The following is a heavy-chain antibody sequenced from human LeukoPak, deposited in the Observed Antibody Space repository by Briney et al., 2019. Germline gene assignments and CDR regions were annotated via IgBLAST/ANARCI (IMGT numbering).Heavy chain of an antibody. CDR1: GGSFSNYY. Sequence: SETLSLTCAVYGGSFSNYYWSWIRQPPGKGLEWIGEVYHSGSTNYDPSLKSRVTISADTSKNQLSLKLSSVTAADTAVYYCARGQHSYGYFNGFDYWGQGTLVTVSS. D-gene: IGHD5-18*01. J-gene: IGHJ4*02. CDR2: VYHSGST. V-gene: IGHV4-34*01. CDR3: ARGQHSYGYFNGFDY.